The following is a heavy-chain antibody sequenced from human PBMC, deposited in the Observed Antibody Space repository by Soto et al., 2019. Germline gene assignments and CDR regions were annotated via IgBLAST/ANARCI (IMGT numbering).Heavy chain of an antibody. D-gene: IGHD6-6*01. CDR2: ISSTTNYI. CDR1: GFTFTRYS. J-gene: IGHJ6*02. Sequence: GGSLRLSCAASGFTFTRYSMNWVRQAPGKGLEWVSSISSTTNYIYYGDSMKGRFTISRDNAKNSLYLEMNSLRAEDTAVYYCARALAARTRYYYYGMDVWGQGTTVTVSS. CDR3: ARALAARTRYYYYGMDV. V-gene: IGHV3-21*06.